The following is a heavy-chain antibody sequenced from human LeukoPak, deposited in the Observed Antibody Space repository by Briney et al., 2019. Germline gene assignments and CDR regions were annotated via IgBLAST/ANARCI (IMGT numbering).Heavy chain of an antibody. CDR1: GCSISSYY. CDR3: ARRHDTAMVSDL. CDR2: IYYSGST. D-gene: IGHD5-18*01. V-gene: IGHV4-59*08. Sequence: SETLSLTCTASGCSISSYYWSWIRQPPGTGLDSIGYIYYSGSTNYNPSLKSRVTISVDTSKNQFSLKLRSVTAADTAVYYCARRHDTAMVSDLWGRGTLVTVSS. J-gene: IGHJ2*01.